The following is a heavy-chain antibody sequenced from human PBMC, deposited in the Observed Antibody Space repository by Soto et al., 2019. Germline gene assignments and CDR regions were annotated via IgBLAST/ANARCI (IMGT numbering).Heavy chain of an antibody. Sequence: PGGSRSLSCEASGFTFSSYSMNWVRQAPGKGLEWVSSISSSSSYIYYADSVKGRFTISRDNAKNSLYLQMNSLRAEDAAVYYCARDYYHDDGYSSSHDAFDIWGQGTMVTVSS. J-gene: IGHJ3*02. CDR3: ARDYYHDDGYSSSHDAFDI. V-gene: IGHV3-21*01. CDR1: GFTFSSYS. D-gene: IGHD6-13*01. CDR2: ISSSSSYI.